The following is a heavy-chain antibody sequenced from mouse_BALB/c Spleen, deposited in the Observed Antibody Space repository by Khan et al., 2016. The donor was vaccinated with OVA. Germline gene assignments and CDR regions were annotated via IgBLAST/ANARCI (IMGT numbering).Heavy chain of an antibody. CDR2: ISTYYGDA. CDR1: GYTFTDYA. V-gene: IGHV1S137*01. Sequence: VQLQESGAELVRPGVSVKISCKGSGYTFTDYAMHWVKQSHAKSLEWIGVISTYYGDANYNQKFKGKATMTVDKSSSTAYIELARLTSEDSAIYYCARGDYGYGYFDVWGAGTTVTVSS. D-gene: IGHD1-1*01. J-gene: IGHJ1*01. CDR3: ARGDYGYGYFDV.